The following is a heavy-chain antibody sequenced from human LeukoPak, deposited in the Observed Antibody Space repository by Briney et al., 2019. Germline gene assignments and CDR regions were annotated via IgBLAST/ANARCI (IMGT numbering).Heavy chain of an antibody. CDR1: GFTFSSYS. Sequence: GGSLRLSCAASGFTFSSYSMSWVRQAPGKGLEWVSAISGSGGSTYYADSVKGRFTISRDNSKNTLYLQMNSLRAEDTAVYYCAKSHLIGYYYYYYMDVWGKGTTVTVSS. CDR2: ISGSGGST. D-gene: IGHD2/OR15-2a*01. CDR3: AKSHLIGYYYYYYMDV. V-gene: IGHV3-23*01. J-gene: IGHJ6*03.